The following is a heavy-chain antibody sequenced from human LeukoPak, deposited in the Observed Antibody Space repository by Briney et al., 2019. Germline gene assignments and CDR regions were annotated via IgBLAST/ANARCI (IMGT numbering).Heavy chain of an antibody. Sequence: GGSLRLSCAASGFTVSNNYMTWVRQAPGKGLEWVSVIYTRGSTYYADSVKGRFTISRDNSKNTLYLQMNSLRAEDTAVYYCARDTEWGLLDYWGQGTLVTVSS. J-gene: IGHJ4*02. CDR2: IYTRGST. D-gene: IGHD1-26*01. V-gene: IGHV3-66*01. CDR1: GFTVSNNY. CDR3: ARDTEWGLLDY.